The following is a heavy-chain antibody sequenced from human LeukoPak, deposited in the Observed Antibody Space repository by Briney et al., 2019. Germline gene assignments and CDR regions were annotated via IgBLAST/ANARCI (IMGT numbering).Heavy chain of an antibody. J-gene: IGHJ4*02. Sequence: SETLSLTCTVSGGSINNSTYHWGWIRQPPGKGLEWIGSVYYTGITYYNPSLKSRVTISVDMSKNQLSLKLTSVTAADTAVYCCARLSNGNPADYWGQGTLVTVSS. CDR1: GGSINNSTYH. CDR3: ARLSNGNPADY. CDR2: VYYTGIT. V-gene: IGHV4-39*01. D-gene: IGHD2-8*01.